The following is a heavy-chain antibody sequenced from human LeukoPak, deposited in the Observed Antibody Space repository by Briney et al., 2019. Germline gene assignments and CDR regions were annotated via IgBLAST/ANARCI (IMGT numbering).Heavy chain of an antibody. CDR3: ASGIRVATYYYGSGSYGNDAFDI. CDR1: GFTSSSHW. CDR2: IKQDGSEK. D-gene: IGHD3-10*01. V-gene: IGHV3-7*01. Sequence: GRSLRLSSAASGFTSSSHWMSWLRQAPGKALEWVANIKQDGSEKSYVDSVKGPFTTSRDNAKNSLYLQMNSLRAEDTAVYYCASGIRVATYYYGSGSYGNDAFDIWGQGTMVTVSS. J-gene: IGHJ3*02.